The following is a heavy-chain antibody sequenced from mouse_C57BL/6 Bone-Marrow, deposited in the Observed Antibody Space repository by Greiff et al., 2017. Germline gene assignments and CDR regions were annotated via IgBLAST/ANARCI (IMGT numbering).Heavy chain of an antibody. CDR3: ARSSYSYGSSPWLAY. V-gene: IGHV14-2*01. J-gene: IGHJ3*01. D-gene: IGHD1-1*01. Sequence: EVQLQQSGAELVKPGASVKLSCTASGFNIKDYYMHWVKQRNEQGLEWIGRIDPEDGETKYDPKFKGKATITADTSSNTAYLQLSSLTSEDTAVYYCARSSYSYGSSPWLAYWGQGTLVTVSA. CDR1: GFNIKDYY. CDR2: IDPEDGET.